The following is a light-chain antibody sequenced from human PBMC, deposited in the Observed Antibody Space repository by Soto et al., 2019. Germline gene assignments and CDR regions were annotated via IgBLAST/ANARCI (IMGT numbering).Light chain of an antibody. CDR2: EVS. Sequence: QSALPPPPSASGSPGQSVTISCTGTSSDVGGYNYVSWYQQHPGQPPKHMIYEVSTRPSGVPDGFSGSKSGNTACLTVSGLQAEDEADYYCSSYAGSNNLGVFGTGTKLTVL. CDR3: SSYAGSNNLGV. CDR1: SSDVGGYNY. V-gene: IGLV2-8*01. J-gene: IGLJ1*01.